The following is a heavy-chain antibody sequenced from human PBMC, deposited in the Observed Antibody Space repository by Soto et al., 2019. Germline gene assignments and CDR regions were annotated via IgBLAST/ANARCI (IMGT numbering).Heavy chain of an antibody. CDR2: FDPEDGET. CDR1: GYTLTELS. CDR3: APIKLWFGSSLYFQH. V-gene: IGHV1-24*01. D-gene: IGHD3-10*01. Sequence: ASVKVSCKVSGYTLTELSMHWVRQAPGKGLEWMGGFDPEDGETIYAQKFQGRVTMTEDTSTDTAYMELSSLRSEDTAVYYCAPIKLWFGSSLYFQHWGQGTLVTVSS. J-gene: IGHJ1*01.